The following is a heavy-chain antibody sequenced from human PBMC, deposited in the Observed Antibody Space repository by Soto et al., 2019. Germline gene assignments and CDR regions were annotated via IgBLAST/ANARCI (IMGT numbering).Heavy chain of an antibody. V-gene: IGHV5-51*01. CDR3: ARQIRALYYGMDV. J-gene: IGHJ6*02. Sequence: GESLKISCKGSGYSFTSYWIGWVRQVPGKGLEWMGIIYPGDSDTRYSPSFQGQVTISADKSISTAYLQWSSLKASDTAMYYCARQIRALYYGMDVWGQGTTVTVSS. CDR1: GYSFTSYW. D-gene: IGHD1-26*01. CDR2: IYPGDSDT.